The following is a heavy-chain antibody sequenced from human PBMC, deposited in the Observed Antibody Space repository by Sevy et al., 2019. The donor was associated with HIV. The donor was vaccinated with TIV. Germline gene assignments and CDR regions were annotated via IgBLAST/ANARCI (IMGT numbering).Heavy chain of an antibody. CDR3: ARSRDRRGTYDSIDV. V-gene: IGHV1-69*06. J-gene: IGHJ6*04. D-gene: IGHD3-22*01. CDR2: IIPIFGTA. Sequence: ASVKVSCKASGGTFSSYTINWVRQAPGQGLEWMGGIIPIFGTAKYTQKFQGRVTITADKSTSTAHMELSSLRSEDTAVYYCARSRDRRGTYDSIDVWGKRTTVTASS. CDR1: GGTFSSYT.